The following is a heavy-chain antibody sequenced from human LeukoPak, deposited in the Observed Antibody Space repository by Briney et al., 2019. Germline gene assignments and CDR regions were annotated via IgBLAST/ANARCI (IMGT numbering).Heavy chain of an antibody. CDR3: ARGGSSGYFSYFDY. V-gene: IGHV4-61*08. J-gene: IGHJ4*02. D-gene: IGHD3-22*01. CDR1: GGSISSGGYY. Sequence: PSETLSLTCTVSGGSISSGGYYWSWIRQPPGKGLEWIGYIYYSGSTNYNPSLKSRVTISVDTSENQFSLKLSSVTAADTAVYYCARGGSSGYFSYFDYWGQGTLVTVSS. CDR2: IYYSGST.